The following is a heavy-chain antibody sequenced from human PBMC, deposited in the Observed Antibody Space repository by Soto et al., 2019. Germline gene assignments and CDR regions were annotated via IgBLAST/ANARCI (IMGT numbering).Heavy chain of an antibody. V-gene: IGHV4-31*03. CDR2: IYYSGST. CDR1: GGSISSGGYY. J-gene: IGHJ5*01. Sequence: SETLSLTCTVSGGSISSGGYYWSWIRQHPGKGLEWIGYIYYSGSTYYNPSLKSRVTISVDTSKNQFSLKLSSVTAADTAVYYCARTRDYGDYVWFDSWGQGTLVTVSS. D-gene: IGHD4-17*01. CDR3: ARTRDYGDYVWFDS.